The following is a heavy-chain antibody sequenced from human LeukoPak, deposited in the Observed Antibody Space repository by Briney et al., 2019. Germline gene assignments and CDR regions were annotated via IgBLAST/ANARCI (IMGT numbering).Heavy chain of an antibody. Sequence: SETLSLTCTVSGDSISSYYWTWIRQPPGKGLEWIGYIYYSGSPNYNPSLKSRVTISVDTSKSQFSLKLSSVTAADTAVYYCASLSAGQNNGFAPGGQGTLVTASS. D-gene: IGHD2/OR15-2a*01. CDR2: IYYSGSP. CDR3: ASLSAGQNNGFAP. V-gene: IGHV4-59*12. J-gene: IGHJ5*02. CDR1: GDSISSYY.